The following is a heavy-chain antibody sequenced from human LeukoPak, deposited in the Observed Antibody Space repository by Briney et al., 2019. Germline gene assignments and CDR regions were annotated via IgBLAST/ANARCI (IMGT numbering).Heavy chain of an antibody. Sequence: SETLSLTCAVYGGYFSGHYWSWIRQPPGKGLEWIGEINHSGSTNYNPSLKSRVTISVDTSKDQFSPKLSSGTVAVTAVYYCARVSRLRGNYDFWSGYYFAYWGQGTLVTVSS. V-gene: IGHV4-34*01. D-gene: IGHD3-3*01. CDR2: INHSGST. CDR3: ARVSRLRGNYDFWSGYYFAY. CDR1: GGYFSGHY. J-gene: IGHJ4*02.